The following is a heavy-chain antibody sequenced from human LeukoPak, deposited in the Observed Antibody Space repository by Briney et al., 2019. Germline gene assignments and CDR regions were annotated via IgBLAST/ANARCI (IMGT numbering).Heavy chain of an antibody. CDR1: GFTFSNYG. D-gene: IGHD5-24*01. CDR3: AKDIEWLPDFDY. V-gene: IGHV3-30*18. Sequence: GRSLRLSCAASGFTFSNYGMHWVRQAPGKGLEWVAIISFDAKNKFYADSVKGRFTISRDNSKNTLHLQMNSLRAEDTAVYYCAKDIEWLPDFDYWGQGTLVTVSS. CDR2: ISFDAKNK. J-gene: IGHJ4*02.